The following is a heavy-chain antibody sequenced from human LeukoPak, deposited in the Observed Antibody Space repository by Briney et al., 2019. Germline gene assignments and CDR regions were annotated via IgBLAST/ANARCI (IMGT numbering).Heavy chain of an antibody. CDR1: GFTFSIYT. J-gene: IGHJ4*02. CDR2: ITSSSSSI. CDR3: ARDLAWGAY. V-gene: IGHV3-21*01. D-gene: IGHD4/OR15-4a*01. Sequence: GGSLRLSCVAPGFTFSIYTMSWVRQAPGKGLEWVSSITSSSSSIYSADSVKGRLTISRDNAKNSLYLEMNSLRDEDTAVYYCARDLAWGAYWGQGTLVTVSS.